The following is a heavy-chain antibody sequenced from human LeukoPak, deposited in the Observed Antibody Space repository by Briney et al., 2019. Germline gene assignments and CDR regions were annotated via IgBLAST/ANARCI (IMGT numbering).Heavy chain of an antibody. V-gene: IGHV1-69*05. CDR1: GGTFSSYA. J-gene: IGHJ4*02. CDR3: AREGVGCSSTSCSFDY. D-gene: IGHD2-2*01. Sequence: GSSVKVSCKASGGTFSSYAISWVRQAPGQGLEWMGGIIPIFGTANYAQKFQGRVTITTDESTSTAYMELRSLRSDDTAVYYCAREGVGCSSTSCSFDYWGQGTLVTVSS. CDR2: IIPIFGTA.